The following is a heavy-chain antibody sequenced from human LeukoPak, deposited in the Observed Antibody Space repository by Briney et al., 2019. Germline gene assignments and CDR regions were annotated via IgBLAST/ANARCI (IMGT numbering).Heavy chain of an antibody. J-gene: IGHJ4*02. CDR2: INRSGTT. V-gene: IGHV4-34*01. Sequence: SETLSLTCAVHGGSFSGYSWHWIRQSPGKGLEWIGEINRSGTTNYNESLKSRVTISVDTSKNQFSLKLSSVTAADTAVYYCARVGGPLRYFDWLLPFDYWGQGTLVTVSS. CDR3: ARVGGPLRYFDWLLPFDY. CDR1: GGSFSGYS. D-gene: IGHD3-9*01.